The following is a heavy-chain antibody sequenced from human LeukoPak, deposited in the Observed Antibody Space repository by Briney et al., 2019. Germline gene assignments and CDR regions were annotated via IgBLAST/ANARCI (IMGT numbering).Heavy chain of an antibody. CDR3: TTDRGDYGGTHFDY. CDR2: IKSKTDGGTT. CDR1: GFTFSNAW. Sequence: GGSLRLSCAASGFTFSNAWMSWVRQAPGKGLEWVGRIKSKTDGGTTDYAAPVKGRFTISRDDSKNTLYPQMNSLKTEDTAVYYCTTDRGDYGGTHFDYWGQGTLVTVSS. J-gene: IGHJ4*02. D-gene: IGHD4-23*01. V-gene: IGHV3-15*01.